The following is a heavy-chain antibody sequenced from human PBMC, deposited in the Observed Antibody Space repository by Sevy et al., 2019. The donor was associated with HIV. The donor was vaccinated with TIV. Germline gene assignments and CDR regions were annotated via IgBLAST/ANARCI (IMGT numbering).Heavy chain of an antibody. D-gene: IGHD3-22*01. CDR2: IYYSGST. V-gene: IGHV4-61*01. CDR3: ARVFYYDSSGYYYFDY. Sequence: SETLSLTCTVSGGSVSSGSYYWSWIRQPPGKGLERIGYIYYSGSTNYNPSLKSRVTISVDTSKNQFSLKLSSVTAADTAVYYCARVFYYDSSGYYYFDYWGQGTLVTVSS. CDR1: GGSVSSGSYY. J-gene: IGHJ4*02.